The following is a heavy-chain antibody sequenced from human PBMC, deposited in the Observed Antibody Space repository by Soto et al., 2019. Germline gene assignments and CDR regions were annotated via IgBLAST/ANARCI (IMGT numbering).Heavy chain of an antibody. J-gene: IGHJ5*02. CDR3: ARPHSCCWLAPFRS. D-gene: IGHD2-2*01. CDR1: GGSFSGYY. Sequence: PETLSLTCAVYGGSFSGYYWSWIRQPPGKGLEWIGEINHSGSTNYNPSPKRRVTISVDTSKNQFSLKLSSEIAGDTAVYYCARPHSCCWLAPFRSWGQGPLVTVCS. CDR2: INHSGST. V-gene: IGHV4-34*01.